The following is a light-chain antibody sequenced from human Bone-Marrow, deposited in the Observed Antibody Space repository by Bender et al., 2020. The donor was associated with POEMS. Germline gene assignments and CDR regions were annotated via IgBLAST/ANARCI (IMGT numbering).Light chain of an antibody. CDR1: SSDVGGYNY. CDR3: ISYTSSSALYA. J-gene: IGLJ1*01. Sequence: QSALTQPASVSGSPGQSITISCTGTSSDVGGYNYVSWYQQHPGKAPKLLIYDVSDRTSGVSNRFSGSKSGNTASLTISGLQAEDEADYYCISYTSSSALYAIGTGTKVTVL. CDR2: DVS. V-gene: IGLV2-14*03.